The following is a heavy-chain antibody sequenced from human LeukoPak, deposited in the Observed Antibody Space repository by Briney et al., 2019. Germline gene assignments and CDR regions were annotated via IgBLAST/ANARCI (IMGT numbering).Heavy chain of an antibody. CDR3: VKLSSGSGSKFGFDA. CDR1: GFPFGSYA. J-gene: IGHJ4*02. CDR2: ITNGGVTT. Sequence: GGSLRLSCAASGFPFGSYAMSWVRQTPGKSLEWVSIITNGGVTTYYAGSVRGRFTISRDNSKNILYLQMNSLRAEDTAVYYCVKLSSGSGSKFGFDAWGQGTLVTVSS. D-gene: IGHD6-19*01. V-gene: IGHV3-23*01.